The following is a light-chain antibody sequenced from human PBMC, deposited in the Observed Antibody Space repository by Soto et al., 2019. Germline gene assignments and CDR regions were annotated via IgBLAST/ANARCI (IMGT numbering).Light chain of an antibody. J-gene: IGKJ1*01. Sequence: IQMTQSPSSLSASVGDRVTITCRASQGVSSYLAWYQQKPGKAPKLLIYAASTLQSGVPSRFSGSGSGTDFTLTISCLQSEDFATYYCQQYYSYPWTFGQGTKVDIK. V-gene: IGKV1-8*01. CDR3: QQYYSYPWT. CDR1: QGVSSY. CDR2: AAS.